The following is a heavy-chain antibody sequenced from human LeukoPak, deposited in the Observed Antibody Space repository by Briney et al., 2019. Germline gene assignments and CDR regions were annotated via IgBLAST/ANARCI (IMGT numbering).Heavy chain of an antibody. Sequence: GASVKVSCKASGYTLTGYYMHWVRQAPGQGLEWMGWINPNSGGTNYAQKFQGRVTMTRDTSISTAYMELSRLRSDDTAVYYCARGGCTSCYDFDYWGQGTLVTVSS. V-gene: IGHV1-2*02. CDR2: INPNSGGT. CDR1: GYTLTGYY. J-gene: IGHJ4*02. D-gene: IGHD2-2*01. CDR3: ARGGCTSCYDFDY.